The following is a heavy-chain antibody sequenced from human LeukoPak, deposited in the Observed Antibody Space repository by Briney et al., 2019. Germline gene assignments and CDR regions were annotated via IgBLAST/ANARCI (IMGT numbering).Heavy chain of an antibody. CDR2: ISAYNGNT. J-gene: IGHJ5*02. V-gene: IGHV1-18*01. CDR1: GYTFTSYG. Sequence: GASVKVSCKASGYTFTSYGISWVRQAPGQGLEWMGWISAYNGNTNYAQKLQGRVTMTTDTSTSTAYMELRSLRSDDTAVYYCARSSGYCSSTSRYGDNWFDPWGQGTLVTVSS. D-gene: IGHD2-2*01. CDR3: ARSSGYCSSTSRYGDNWFDP.